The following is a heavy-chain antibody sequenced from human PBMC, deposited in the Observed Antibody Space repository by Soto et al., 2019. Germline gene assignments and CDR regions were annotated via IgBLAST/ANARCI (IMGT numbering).Heavy chain of an antibody. D-gene: IGHD2-2*01. V-gene: IGHV5-10-1*01. J-gene: IGHJ6*02. Sequence: LGESLKISCKGSGFIFTNSLITWVRQKPGKGLEWMGRIAPGDSHTYYSPSLQGHVTISADKSISTAYLQWSSLQASDTGIYYCARQLPGNLDVWGQGTTVTVSS. CDR3: ARQLPGNLDV. CDR2: IAPGDSHT. CDR1: GFIFTNSL.